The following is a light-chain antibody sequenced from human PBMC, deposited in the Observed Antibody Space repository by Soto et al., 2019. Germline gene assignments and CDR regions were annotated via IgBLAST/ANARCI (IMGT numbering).Light chain of an antibody. V-gene: IGKV1-13*02. CDR2: DAS. CDR3: QQFNSFS. J-gene: IGKJ4*01. Sequence: AIQLPQSPSSLSASVGDRVTITCRASQGISSALAWYQQKPGKAPKLLIYDASSLESGVPSRFSGSGSGTDFTLTISSLQPEDFATYYCQQFNSFSFGGGTKVAIK. CDR1: QGISSA.